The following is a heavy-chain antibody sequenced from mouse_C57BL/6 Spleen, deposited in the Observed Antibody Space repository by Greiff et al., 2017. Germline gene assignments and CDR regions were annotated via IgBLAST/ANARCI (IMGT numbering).Heavy chain of an antibody. Sequence: EVQLQQPGPELVKPGASVKISCKASGYSFTGYYMNWVKQSPEKSLEWIGEINPSTGGTTYNQKFKAKATLTVDKSSSTAYMQLKSLTSEDSAVCYSARYEGNMFFDYWGQGTTLTVSS. CDR2: INPSTGGT. J-gene: IGHJ2*01. V-gene: IGHV1-42*01. D-gene: IGHD2-1*01. CDR1: GYSFTGYY. CDR3: ARYEGNMFFDY.